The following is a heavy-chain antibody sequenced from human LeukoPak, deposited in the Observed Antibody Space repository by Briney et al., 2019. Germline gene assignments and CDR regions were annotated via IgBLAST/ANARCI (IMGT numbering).Heavy chain of an antibody. D-gene: IGHD3-10*01. V-gene: IGHV4-34*01. J-gene: IGHJ4*02. Sequence: SETLSLTCAVYGGSFSGYYWSWLRQPPGKWLEWIGEINHSGSTNYNPSLKSRVTISVDTSKNQFSLKLSSVTAADTAMYYCARGSMVRGVTPVDYWGQGTLVTVSS. CDR3: ARGSMVRGVTPVDY. CDR2: INHSGST. CDR1: GGSFSGYY.